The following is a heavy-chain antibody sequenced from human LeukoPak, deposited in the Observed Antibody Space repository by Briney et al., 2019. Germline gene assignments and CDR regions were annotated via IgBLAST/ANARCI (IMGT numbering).Heavy chain of an antibody. CDR3: ARDSPYVWGSYRPFDY. D-gene: IGHD3-16*02. V-gene: IGHV4-39*07. Sequence: SETLSLTCTVSGGSIISSSYYWGWIRQPPGKGLEWIGSIYYSGSTNYNPSLRGRVTISVDTSKNQFSLKLSSVTAADTAVYYCARDSPYVWGSYRPFDYWGQGTLVTVSS. CDR2: IYYSGST. J-gene: IGHJ4*02. CDR1: GGSIISSSYY.